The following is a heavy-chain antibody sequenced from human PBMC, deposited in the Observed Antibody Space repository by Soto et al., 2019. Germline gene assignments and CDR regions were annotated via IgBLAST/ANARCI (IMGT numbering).Heavy chain of an antibody. V-gene: IGHV1-46*03. D-gene: IGHD4-4*01. CDR3: ARGAWTTVTNRLNDVFGV. Sequence: QVQLVQSGAEVKKPGASVRVSCKASGYTFTNYYIDWVRQAPGQGLEWMGIINPNGGSTTYVQKFQGRVTMTRDASTSTVYMELSSLRSEDTAVYYCARGAWTTVTNRLNDVFGVWGQGTMVTVSS. J-gene: IGHJ3*01. CDR2: INPNGGST. CDR1: GYTFTNYY.